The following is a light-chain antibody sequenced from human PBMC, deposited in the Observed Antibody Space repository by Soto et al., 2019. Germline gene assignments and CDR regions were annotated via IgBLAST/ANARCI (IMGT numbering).Light chain of an antibody. J-gene: IGLJ1*01. CDR3: CSQSDRYTFV. V-gene: IGLV2-11*01. CDR1: SSDVGGYNC. CDR2: DVT. Sequence: QLVLTQPRSVYGSPGQSVTISCTGTSSDVGGYNCVSWYQQHPGKTPQLIIYDVTQRPPGVPDRFSGSKSGNTASLSISGLQAEDEADYYCCSQSDRYTFVFGTGSKLTVL.